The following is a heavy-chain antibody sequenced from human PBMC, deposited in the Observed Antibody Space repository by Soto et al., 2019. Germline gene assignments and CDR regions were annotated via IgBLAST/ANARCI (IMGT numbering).Heavy chain of an antibody. CDR2: IIPILGIA. CDR3: ASLYCSGGSCYGYYFDY. V-gene: IGHV1-69*02. CDR1: GGTFSSYT. Sequence: QVPLVQSGAEVKKPGSSVKVSCKASGGTFSSYTISWVRQAPGQGLEWMGRIIPILGIANYAQKFQGRVTITADKSTSTAYMELSSLRSEDTAVYYCASLYCSGGSCYGYYFDYWGQGTLVTVSS. J-gene: IGHJ4*02. D-gene: IGHD2-15*01.